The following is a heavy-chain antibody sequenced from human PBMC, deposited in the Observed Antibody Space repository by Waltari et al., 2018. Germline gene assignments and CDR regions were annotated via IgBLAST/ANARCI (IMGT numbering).Heavy chain of an antibody. CDR2: INHSGST. J-gene: IGHJ5*02. Sequence: QVQLQQWGAGLLKPSETLSLTCAVYGGSFSGYYWSWIRQPPGKGLEWIWEINHSGSTNYNPSLKSRVTISVDTSKNQCSLKLSSVTAADTAVYYCARGPMINAPGNWFDPWGQGTLVTVSS. D-gene: IGHD3-22*01. CDR1: GGSFSGYY. V-gene: IGHV4-34*01. CDR3: ARGPMINAPGNWFDP.